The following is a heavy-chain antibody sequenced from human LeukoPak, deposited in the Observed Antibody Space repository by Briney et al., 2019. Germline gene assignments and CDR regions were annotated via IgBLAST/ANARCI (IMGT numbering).Heavy chain of an antibody. V-gene: IGHV3-15*01. CDR1: GFTFSNAW. J-gene: IGHJ4*02. CDR3: TTVAYYYDSSGYLDY. Sequence: KPGGSLRLSCAASGFTFSNAWMSWVRQAPGKGLEWVGRIKRKTDGGTTDYAAPVKGRFTISRDDSKNTLYLQMNSLKTEDTAVYYCTTVAYYYDSSGYLDYWGQGTLVTVSS. D-gene: IGHD3-22*01. CDR2: IKRKTDGGTT.